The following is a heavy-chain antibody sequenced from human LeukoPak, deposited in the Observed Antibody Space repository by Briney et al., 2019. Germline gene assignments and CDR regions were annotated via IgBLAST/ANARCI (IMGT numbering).Heavy chain of an antibody. V-gene: IGHV3-21*01. Sequence: PGGSLRLSCAASGFTFSSYSMNWVRQAPVKELEWVSSIGSSSSYIYYADTVKGRFTISRDNAKNSLYLQMNSLRAEDTAVYYCARLRGTTVTVDYWGQGTLVTVSS. CDR2: IGSSSSYI. CDR3: ARLRGTTVTVDY. D-gene: IGHD4-11*01. CDR1: GFTFSSYS. J-gene: IGHJ4*02.